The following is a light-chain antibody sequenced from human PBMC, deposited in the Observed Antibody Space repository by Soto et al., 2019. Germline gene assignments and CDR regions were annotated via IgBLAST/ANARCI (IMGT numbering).Light chain of an antibody. CDR3: QQVKTYPLT. Sequence: DIQLTQSPSFLSASVGDRVTITCRASQDISSHLAWYQQKPGKAPKLLIYAASTLQSGVPSGFGGSGSGAEFTLTITSLQPEDFATYYCQQVKTYPLTFGGGTKVEIK. V-gene: IGKV1-9*01. J-gene: IGKJ4*01. CDR1: QDISSH. CDR2: AAS.